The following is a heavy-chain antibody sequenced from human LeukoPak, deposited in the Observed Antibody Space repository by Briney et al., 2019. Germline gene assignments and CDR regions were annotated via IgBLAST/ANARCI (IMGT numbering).Heavy chain of an antibody. D-gene: IGHD3-3*01. CDR2: ISAYNGNT. CDR1: GYTFTSYG. Sequence: ASVKVSCKASGYTFTSYGISWVRQAPGQGLEWMGWISAYNGNTNYAQKLQGRVTMTTDTSTSTAYVELRSLRSDDTAVYYCARTLGLWSGYYTYYFDYWGQGTLVTVSS. CDR3: ARTLGLWSGYYTYYFDY. J-gene: IGHJ4*02. V-gene: IGHV1-18*01.